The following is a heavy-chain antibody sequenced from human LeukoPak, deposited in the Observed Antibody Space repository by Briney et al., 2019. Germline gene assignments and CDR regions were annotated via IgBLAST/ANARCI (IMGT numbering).Heavy chain of an antibody. CDR1: GFTVSSNC. CDR3: ARLGTTVTHFDY. Sequence: GGSLRLSCAASGFTVSSNCMSWVRQAPGKGLEWVSVIYSGGSTYYADSVKGRFTISRDNSKSTLFLQMNSLRAEDTAVYFCARLGTTVTHFDYWGQGTLVTVSS. V-gene: IGHV3-66*01. J-gene: IGHJ4*02. D-gene: IGHD4-17*01. CDR2: IYSGGST.